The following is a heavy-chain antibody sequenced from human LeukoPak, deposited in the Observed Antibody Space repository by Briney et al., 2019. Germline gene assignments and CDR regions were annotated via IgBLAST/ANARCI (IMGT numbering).Heavy chain of an antibody. V-gene: IGHV4-4*07. CDR2: IYTSGST. CDR3: ARGPGYCSSTSCFNWFDP. D-gene: IGHD2-2*01. J-gene: IGHJ5*02. Sequence: SETLSLTCTVSGGSISSYYWSWIRQPAGKGLEWIGRIYTSGSTNYNPSLKSRVTMSVDTSKNQFSLKLSSVTAADTAVYYCARGPGYCSSTSCFNWFDPWGQGTLVTVSS. CDR1: GGSISSYY.